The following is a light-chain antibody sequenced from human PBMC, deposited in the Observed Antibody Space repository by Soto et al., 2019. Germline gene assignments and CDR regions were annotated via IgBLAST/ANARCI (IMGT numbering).Light chain of an antibody. J-gene: IGKJ1*01. Sequence: EVVLTQSPGTLSLSTGERATLSCRASQSVSSNYLHWYQQKPGQAPRLLIDGASSRATGIPDRFSGSGSGTDFTLTISRLEPEDFAVYYCQQFVRSLWTFGQGTKVDI. CDR1: QSVSSNY. V-gene: IGKV3-20*01. CDR3: QQFVRSLWT. CDR2: GAS.